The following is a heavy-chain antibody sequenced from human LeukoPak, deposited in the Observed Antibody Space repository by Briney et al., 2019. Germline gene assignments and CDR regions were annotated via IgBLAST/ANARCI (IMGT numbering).Heavy chain of an antibody. CDR2: IYPGDSDT. J-gene: IGHJ4*02. V-gene: IGHV5-51*01. CDR1: GYSFTKYW. CDR3: ARQPYSSSWPYYFDY. D-gene: IGHD6-13*01. Sequence: RGESLKISCKGSGYSFTKYWIGWVRQMPGKGLEWMGIIYPGDSDTRYSPSFQGQVTISADKSISTAYLQWSSLKASDTAMYYCARQPYSSSWPYYFDYWGQGTLDTVSS.